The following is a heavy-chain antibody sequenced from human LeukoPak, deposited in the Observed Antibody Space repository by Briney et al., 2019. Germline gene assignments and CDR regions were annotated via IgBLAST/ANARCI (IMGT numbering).Heavy chain of an antibody. CDR3: TCIAPYEEY. CDR1: GVTFTSYA. D-gene: IGHD6-13*01. J-gene: IGHJ4*02. CDR2: ISGSGGST. V-gene: IGHV3-23*01. Sequence: GGSLRLSCAASGVTFTSYAMSWVRQAPGGGVGWVWAISGSGGSTYCADYVKGRFTICRDNSKNTLYLQMNGVRGDDTAIYYSTCIAPYEEYWGQGTLVTVSS.